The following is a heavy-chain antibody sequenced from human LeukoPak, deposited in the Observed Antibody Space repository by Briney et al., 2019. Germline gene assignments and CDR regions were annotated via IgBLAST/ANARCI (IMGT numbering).Heavy chain of an antibody. CDR3: ARAVTYFYGSVTYDWFDP. V-gene: IGHV3-74*01. CDR2: IKSDGST. Sequence: GGSLRLSCAASGFTFSSHAMNWVRQAPGKGLVWISRIKSDGSTIYADSVKGRFTISRDNAKNTLYLQMNSLRAEDTAIYYCARAVTYFYGSVTYDWFDPWGQGTLVTVSS. CDR1: GFTFSSHA. J-gene: IGHJ5*02. D-gene: IGHD3-10*01.